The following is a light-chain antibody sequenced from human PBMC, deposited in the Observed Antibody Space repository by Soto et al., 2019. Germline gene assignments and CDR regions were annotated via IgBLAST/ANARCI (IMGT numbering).Light chain of an antibody. V-gene: IGKV1-6*01. CDR1: QGIRND. CDR2: AAS. Sequence: AIPMTQSPSSLSASVGDRVTITCRASQGIRNDLGWYQQKPGKAPKLLIYAASSLRSGVPSRFSGSGSGTDFTLTISSLQPEDFATYYCLQDYNYPWTFGQGTKVEIK. J-gene: IGKJ1*01. CDR3: LQDYNYPWT.